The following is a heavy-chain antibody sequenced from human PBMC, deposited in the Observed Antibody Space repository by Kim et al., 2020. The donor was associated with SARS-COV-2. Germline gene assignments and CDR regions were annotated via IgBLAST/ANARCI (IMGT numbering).Heavy chain of an antibody. D-gene: IGHD6-13*01. Sequence: SETLSLTCTVSGGSISSGGYYWSWIRQHPGKGLEWIGYIYYSGSTYYNPSLKSRVTISVDTSKNQFSLKLSSVTTADTAVYYCARGGSSWSKDFDYWGQGTLVTVSS. V-gene: IGHV4-31*03. CDR1: GGSISSGGYY. J-gene: IGHJ4*02. CDR2: IYYSGST. CDR3: ARGGSSWSKDFDY.